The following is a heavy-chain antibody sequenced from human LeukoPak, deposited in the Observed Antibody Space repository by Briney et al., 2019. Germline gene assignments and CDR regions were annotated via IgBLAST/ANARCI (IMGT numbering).Heavy chain of an antibody. D-gene: IGHD2-2*01. CDR1: GFTFSSYW. CDR2: IKEEGSEK. J-gene: IGHJ5*02. CDR3: ARGHYQLS. Sequence: PGGSLRLSCAASGFTFSSYWMNWARQAPGKGLEWVASIKEEGSEKHYVDSVKGRFTISRDNAKNSLYLQMNSLRAEDTAVYYCARGHYQLSWGQGILVTVSS. V-gene: IGHV3-7*01.